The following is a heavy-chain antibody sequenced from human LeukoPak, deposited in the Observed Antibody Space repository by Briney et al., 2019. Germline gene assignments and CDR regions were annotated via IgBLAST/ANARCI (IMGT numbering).Heavy chain of an antibody. CDR3: AKDFPYCSSTSCYIGCFDY. V-gene: IGHV3-7*03. CDR1: GFTFSSYW. CDR2: IKQDGSEK. Sequence: GGSLRLSCAASGFTFSSYWMNWVRQAPGEGLEWVANIKQDGSEKYYVDSVKGRFTISRDNSKNTLYLQMNSLRAEDTAVYYCAKDFPYCSSTSCYIGCFDYWGQGTLVTVSS. J-gene: IGHJ4*02. D-gene: IGHD2-2*02.